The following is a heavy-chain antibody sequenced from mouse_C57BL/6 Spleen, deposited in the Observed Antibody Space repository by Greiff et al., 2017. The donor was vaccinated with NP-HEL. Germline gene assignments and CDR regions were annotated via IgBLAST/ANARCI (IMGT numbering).Heavy chain of an antibody. D-gene: IGHD1-1*01. CDR1: GFTFSSYA. J-gene: IGHJ2*01. CDR3: ARDAPYYYGSSYDY. V-gene: IGHV5-4*01. CDR2: ISDGGSYT. Sequence: EVHLVESGGGLVKPGGSLKLSCAASGFTFSSYAMSWVRQTPEKRLEWVATISDGGSYTYYPDNVKGRFTISRDNAKNNLYLQMSHLKSEDTAMYYCARDAPYYYGSSYDYWGQGTTLTVSS.